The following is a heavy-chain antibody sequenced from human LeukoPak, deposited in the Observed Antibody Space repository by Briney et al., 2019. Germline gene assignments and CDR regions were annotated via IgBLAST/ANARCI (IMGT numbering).Heavy chain of an antibody. J-gene: IGHJ4*02. CDR3: ARGLRYYDSSGYLGY. V-gene: IGHV3-9*01. CDR1: GFAFHNYA. CDR2: INWNSDTK. D-gene: IGHD3-22*01. Sequence: GRSLRLSWVGSGFAFHNYAMHWVRRTPGKGLEWVSAINWNSDTKAYADSVKGRFTISRDRARNSLYLQMDSLRPEDTAVYYCARGLRYYDSSGYLGYWGQGTLVTVSS.